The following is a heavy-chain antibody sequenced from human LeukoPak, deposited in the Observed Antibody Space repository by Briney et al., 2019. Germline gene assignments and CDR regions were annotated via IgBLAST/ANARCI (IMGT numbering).Heavy chain of an antibody. CDR3: ARDYYDSSGYYL. J-gene: IGHJ4*02. Sequence: ASVKLSCKASGGTFSSYAISWVRQAPGQGLEWMGRIIPIFGTANYAQKFQGRVTITTDESTSTAYMELSSLRSEDTAVYYCARDYYDSSGYYLWGQGTLVTVSS. CDR1: GGTFSSYA. CDR2: IIPIFGTA. D-gene: IGHD3-22*01. V-gene: IGHV1-69*05.